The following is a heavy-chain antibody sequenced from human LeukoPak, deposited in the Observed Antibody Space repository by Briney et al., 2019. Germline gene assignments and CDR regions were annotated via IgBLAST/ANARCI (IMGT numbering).Heavy chain of an antibody. CDR1: GFTFSSYS. D-gene: IGHD3-10*01. Sequence: PGGSLRLSCAASGFTFSSYSMNWVRQAPGKGLEWVSYIRSSSSTIYYADSVKGRFTISRDNAKNSLYLQMNSLRAEDTAVYYCARDRGYVDYWGQGTLVTVSS. J-gene: IGHJ4*02. V-gene: IGHV3-48*01. CDR3: ARDRGYVDY. CDR2: IRSSSSTI.